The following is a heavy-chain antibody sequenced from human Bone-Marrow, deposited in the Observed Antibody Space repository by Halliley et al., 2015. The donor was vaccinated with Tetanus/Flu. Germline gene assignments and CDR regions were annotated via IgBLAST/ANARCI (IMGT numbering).Heavy chain of an antibody. D-gene: IGHD4-17*01. CDR2: ISPGGGTA. V-gene: IGHV1-46*01. CDR3: ARAYGYGDYQTTFDY. J-gene: IGHJ4*02. Sequence: VISPGGGTASYAQKFQGRVTMTRNTSPSTVYMERSSLRSKDTAVYYCARAYGYGDYQTTFDYWGQGTLVTVSS.